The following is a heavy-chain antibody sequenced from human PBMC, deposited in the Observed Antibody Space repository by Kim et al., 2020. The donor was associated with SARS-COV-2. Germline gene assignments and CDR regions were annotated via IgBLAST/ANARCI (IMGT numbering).Heavy chain of an antibody. V-gene: IGHV3-7*01. CDR3: ARDPYDNGGYGAFDI. D-gene: IGHD3-22*01. CDR1: GCLFSSNS. J-gene: IGHJ3*02. Sequence: GGSLRLSCAASGCLFSSNSMTWVRQAPGKGLEWVANIKPDGGNTYYVDSVKGRFTISRDNTKSLLYLQMSGLRAEDTAVYYCARDPYDNGGYGAFDIWGLGTTVIVYS. CDR2: IKPDGGNT.